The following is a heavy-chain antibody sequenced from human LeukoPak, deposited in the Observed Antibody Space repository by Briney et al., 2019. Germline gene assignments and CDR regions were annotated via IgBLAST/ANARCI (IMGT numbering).Heavy chain of an antibody. CDR3: ARDRGEPLGIYDSSDY. V-gene: IGHV1-2*02. CDR1: GYTFTAYY. J-gene: IGHJ4*02. Sequence: ASVKVSCKASGYTFTAYYIHWVRQAPGQGLEWMGWINPNSGGTNYAQKFQGRVTMTRDTSISTAYMELSRLRSDDTAVYYCARDRGEPLGIYDSSDYWGQGTLVTVSS. D-gene: IGHD1-26*01. CDR2: INPNSGGT.